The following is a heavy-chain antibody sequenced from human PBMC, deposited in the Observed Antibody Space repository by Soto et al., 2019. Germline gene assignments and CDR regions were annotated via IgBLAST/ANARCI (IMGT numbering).Heavy chain of an antibody. J-gene: IGHJ4*02. CDR1: GGSISSSSYY. D-gene: IGHD2-21*02. CDR3: ATQGYCGGDCSPSDASFDY. Sequence: QLQLQESGPGLVKPSETLSLTCTVSGGSISSSSYYWGWIRQPPGKGLEWIGSIYYSGSTYYNPSLKSRVTISVDTSKNQFSLKLSSVTAADTAVYYCATQGYCGGDCSPSDASFDYWGQGTLVTVSS. CDR2: IYYSGST. V-gene: IGHV4-39*01.